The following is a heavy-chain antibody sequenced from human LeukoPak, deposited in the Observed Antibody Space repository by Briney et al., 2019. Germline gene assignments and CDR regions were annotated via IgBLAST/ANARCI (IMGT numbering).Heavy chain of an antibody. CDR3: ARDLNDYVWGSYPSWYFDY. V-gene: IGHV3-48*04. CDR1: GFIFSSYS. Sequence: GGSLRLSCAASGFIFSSYSMTWVRQAPGKGLEWLSYIVASSSTIYYAGSVKGRFTISRDNAKNSLYLQMNSLRAEDTAVYYCARDLNDYVWGSYPSWYFDYWGQGTLVTVSS. CDR2: IVASSSTI. J-gene: IGHJ4*02. D-gene: IGHD3-16*02.